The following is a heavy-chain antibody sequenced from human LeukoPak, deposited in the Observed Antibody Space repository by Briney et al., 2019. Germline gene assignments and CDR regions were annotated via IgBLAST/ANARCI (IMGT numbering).Heavy chain of an antibody. Sequence: GGSLRLSCAASGFTFSSYSMNWVRQAPGKGLEWVAAISTTSGNIYYADSVKGRFTISRDNVNNSLYLQMNSLRGEDTALYYCARRAPAHDFDDWGQGTLVTVSS. CDR3: ARRAPAHDFDD. J-gene: IGHJ4*02. CDR2: ISTTSGNI. CDR1: GFTFSSYS. V-gene: IGHV3-21*01.